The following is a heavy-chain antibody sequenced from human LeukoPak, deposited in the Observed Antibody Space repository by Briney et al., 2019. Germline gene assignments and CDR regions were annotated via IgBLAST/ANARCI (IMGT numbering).Heavy chain of an antibody. V-gene: IGHV4-30-2*01. CDR1: GGSISSGGYS. Sequence: PSQTLSLTCAVSGGSISSGGYSWSWIRQPPGKGLEWIGYIYHSGSTYYNPSLKSRVTISVDRSKNQFSLKLSSVTAADTAVYYCARRSGYSQFNWFDPWGQGTLVTVSS. CDR3: ARRSGYSQFNWFDP. D-gene: IGHD3-3*01. CDR2: IYHSGST. J-gene: IGHJ5*02.